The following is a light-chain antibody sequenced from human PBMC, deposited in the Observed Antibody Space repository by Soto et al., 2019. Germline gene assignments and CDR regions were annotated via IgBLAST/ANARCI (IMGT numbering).Light chain of an antibody. CDR1: SSDVGGYNY. CDR2: EVS. J-gene: IGLJ3*02. Sequence: QSALTQPPSASGSPGQSVTISCTGTSSDVGGYNYVSWYQHHPGKAPKLMIYEVSKRPSGVPERFSGSKSGNTASLTVSGLQAEDEADYYGSSYAGSNKVFGAGTKLTVL. V-gene: IGLV2-8*01. CDR3: SSYAGSNKV.